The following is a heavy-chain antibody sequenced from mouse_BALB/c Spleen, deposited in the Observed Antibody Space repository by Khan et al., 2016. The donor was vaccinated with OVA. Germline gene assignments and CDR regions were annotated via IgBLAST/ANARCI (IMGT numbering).Heavy chain of an antibody. CDR2: ISSGSSTI. CDR1: GFTFSSFG. Sequence: EVELVESGGGLVQPGGSRKLSCAASGFTFSSFGMHWVRQAPEKGLEWVAYISSGSSTIYYADTVKGRFTISRDNPKNTLFLQMTSLRAEDTAMYYCARREAMDYWSQGTSVTVSS. CDR3: ARREAMDY. J-gene: IGHJ4*01. V-gene: IGHV5-17*02.